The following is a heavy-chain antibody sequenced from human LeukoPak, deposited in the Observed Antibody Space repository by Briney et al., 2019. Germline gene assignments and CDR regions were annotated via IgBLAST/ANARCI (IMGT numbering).Heavy chain of an antibody. V-gene: IGHV3-49*03. CDR1: GFTFGDYA. CDR3: SRSSYYYGMDV. J-gene: IGHJ6*02. CDR2: IRSKAYGGTT. Sequence: GGSLRLSCTASGFTFGDYAMSWFRQAPGKGLEWVGFIRSKAYGGTTEYAASVKGRFTISRDDSKSIAYLQMNSLKTEDTAVYYCSRSSYYYGMDVWGQGTTVTVSS.